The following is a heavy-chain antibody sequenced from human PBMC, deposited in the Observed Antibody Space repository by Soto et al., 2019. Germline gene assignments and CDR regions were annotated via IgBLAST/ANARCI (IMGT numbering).Heavy chain of an antibody. J-gene: IGHJ4*02. Sequence: QVQLQESGPGLVKPSETLSLTCTVSGGSISSYYWSWIRQPPGKGLEWIGYIYYSGSTNYNPSLKSRVTISVDTSKNQFSLKLSSVTAADTAVYYWARGNLGGVIAPFDYWGQGTLVTVSS. CDR2: IYYSGST. D-gene: IGHD3-16*02. CDR1: GGSISSYY. CDR3: ARGNLGGVIAPFDY. V-gene: IGHV4-59*08.